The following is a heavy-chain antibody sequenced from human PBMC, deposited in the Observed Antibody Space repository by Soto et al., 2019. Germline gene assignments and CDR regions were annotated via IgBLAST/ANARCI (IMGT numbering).Heavy chain of an antibody. J-gene: IGHJ4*02. V-gene: IGHV3-23*01. CDR3: AKNPVIAVAGTGGQFDY. Sequence: EVQLLESGGGLVQPGGSLRLSCAASGLTFSSYAMSWVRQAPGKGLEWVSAISGSGGSTYYADSVKGRFTISRDNSKNTLYLQMKSLRDEDTSVYYCAKNPVIAVAGTGGQFDYWGQGTLVTVSS. CDR1: GLTFSSYA. D-gene: IGHD6-19*01. CDR2: ISGSGGST.